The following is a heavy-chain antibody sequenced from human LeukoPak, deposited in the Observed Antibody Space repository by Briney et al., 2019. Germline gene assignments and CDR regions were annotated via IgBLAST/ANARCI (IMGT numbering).Heavy chain of an antibody. J-gene: IGHJ1*01. V-gene: IGHV5-51*01. Sequence: GESLKISCKGSGYIFTDYWIGWVRQMPGKGLEWIGIIYPGDSDTRYSPSFQGQVTISADKSIYTAYLQWSSLKASDSAMYYCARGHSSGTTEYFHHWGQGTPVTVSS. CDR2: IYPGDSDT. D-gene: IGHD3-22*01. CDR1: GYIFTDYW. CDR3: ARGHSSGTTEYFHH.